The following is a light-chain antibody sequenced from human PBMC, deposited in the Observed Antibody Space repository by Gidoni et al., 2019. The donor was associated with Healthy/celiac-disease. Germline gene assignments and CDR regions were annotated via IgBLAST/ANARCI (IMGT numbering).Light chain of an antibody. J-gene: IGLJ3*02. CDR1: SANIGSNT. CDR3: AAWDDSLNGPV. Sequence: QSVLTQPPSASGTPGQRVTIPCSGSSANIGSNTVNWYQPLPGTAPKLPIYSNNQRPSGVPDRFSGSKSGTSASLAISGLQSEDEADYYCAAWDDSLNGPVFGGGTKLTVL. CDR2: SNN. V-gene: IGLV1-44*01.